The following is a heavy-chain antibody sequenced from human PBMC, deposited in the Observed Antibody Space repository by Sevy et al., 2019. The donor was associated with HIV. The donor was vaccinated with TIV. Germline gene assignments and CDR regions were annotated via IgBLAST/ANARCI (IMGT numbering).Heavy chain of an antibody. J-gene: IGHJ3*02. Sequence: SETLSLTCAVYGGSFSGYYWSWIRQPPGKGLEWVGEINHSGSANYNPSLKSRVTISVDTSDNQFSLKLSSVTAADTAVYYCARHCSGSSCSHAFDIWGPGTMVTVSS. CDR2: INHSGSA. CDR1: GGSFSGYY. D-gene: IGHD2-2*01. CDR3: ARHCSGSSCSHAFDI. V-gene: IGHV4-34*01.